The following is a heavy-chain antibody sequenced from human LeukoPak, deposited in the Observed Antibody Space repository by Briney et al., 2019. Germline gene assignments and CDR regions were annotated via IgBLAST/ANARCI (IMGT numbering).Heavy chain of an antibody. D-gene: IGHD3-3*01. CDR2: TSYDGSNK. Sequence: GRSLRLSCAASGFTFSSYGMHWVRQAPGKGLEWVAVTSYDGSNKYYADSVKGRFTISRDNSKNTLYLQMNSLRVEDTAVYYCAKDGGYDFWSGYYFDYWGQGTLVTVSS. J-gene: IGHJ4*02. V-gene: IGHV3-30*18. CDR3: AKDGGYDFWSGYYFDY. CDR1: GFTFSSYG.